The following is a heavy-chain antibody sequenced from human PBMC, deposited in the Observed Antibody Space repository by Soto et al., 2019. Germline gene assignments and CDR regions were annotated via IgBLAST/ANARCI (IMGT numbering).Heavy chain of an antibody. CDR3: ASSSIAPPGYYYGMDV. CDR1: GGTFSSYA. CDR2: IIPIFGTA. D-gene: IGHD6-13*01. Sequence: QVQLVQSGAEVKKPGSSVKVSYKASGGTFSSYAISWVRQAPGQGLEWMGGIIPIFGTANYAQKFQGRVTITADESTSTAYMELSSLRSEDTAVYYCASSSIAPPGYYYGMDVWGQGTTVTVSS. J-gene: IGHJ6*02. V-gene: IGHV1-69*12.